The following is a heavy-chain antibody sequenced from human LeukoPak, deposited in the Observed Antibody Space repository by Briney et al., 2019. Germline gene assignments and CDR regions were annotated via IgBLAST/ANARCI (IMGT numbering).Heavy chain of an antibody. CDR2: ISGSGGST. CDR3: AKGDDFWSGPYL. J-gene: IGHJ4*02. CDR1: GFTFSSYA. V-gene: IGHV3-23*01. D-gene: IGHD3-3*01. Sequence: GGSLRLSCAASGFTFSSYAMSWVRQAPGKRLEWVSAISGSGGSTYYADSVKGRFTISRDNSKNTLYLQMNSLRAEDTAVYYCAKGDDFWSGPYLGGQGTLVTVSS.